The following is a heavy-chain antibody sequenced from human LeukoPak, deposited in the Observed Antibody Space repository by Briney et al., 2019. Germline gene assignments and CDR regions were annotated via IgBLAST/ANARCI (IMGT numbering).Heavy chain of an antibody. Sequence: GGSLRLSCAASGFTFSSYEMNWVRQAPGKGLEWVSGIVGSGGGTHYADSVKGRFTISRDNSKNTLYLQMNSLRVDDTAVYYCAKDGVVGSRRNYMDVWGKGTTVTVSS. CDR2: IVGSGGGT. CDR1: GFTFSSYE. J-gene: IGHJ6*03. V-gene: IGHV3-23*01. D-gene: IGHD1-26*01. CDR3: AKDGVVGSRRNYMDV.